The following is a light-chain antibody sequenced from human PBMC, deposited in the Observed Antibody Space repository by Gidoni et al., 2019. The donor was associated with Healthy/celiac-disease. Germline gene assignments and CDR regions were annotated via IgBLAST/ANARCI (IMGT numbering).Light chain of an antibody. V-gene: IGLV3-9*01. Sequence: SSELTQPLSVSVALGQTARITCGGNNIGSKKVHWYQQKPGQAPVLVIYRDSNRPSGIPERFSGSNSGNTATLTISRAQAGDEADYYCQVWDSSTGGVFGGGTKLTVL. J-gene: IGLJ2*01. CDR3: QVWDSSTGGV. CDR1: NIGSKK. CDR2: RDS.